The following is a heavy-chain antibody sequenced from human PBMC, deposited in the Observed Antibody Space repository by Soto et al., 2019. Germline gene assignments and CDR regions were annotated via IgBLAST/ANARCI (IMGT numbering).Heavy chain of an antibody. J-gene: IGHJ4*02. D-gene: IGHD6-13*01. Sequence: GGSLRLSCAASGFTFSSYAMSWVRQAPGKGLEWVSAISGSGGSTYYADSVKGRFTISRDNSKNTLYLQMNSLRAEDTAVYYCLYNYRRIAAAGRGFDYWGQGTLVTVSS. CDR1: GFTFSSYA. V-gene: IGHV3-23*01. CDR2: ISGSGGST. CDR3: LYNYRRIAAAGRGFDY.